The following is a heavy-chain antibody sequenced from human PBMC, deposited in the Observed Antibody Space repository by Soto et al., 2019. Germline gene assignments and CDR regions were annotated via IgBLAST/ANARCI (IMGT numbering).Heavy chain of an antibody. CDR3: ARTVVTPSSAFDI. CDR1: GSSLSNARMG. J-gene: IGHJ3*02. D-gene: IGHD2-21*02. CDR2: IFSNDEK. Sequence: QVTLKESGPVLVKPTETLTLTCTVSGSSLSNARMGVSWIRQPPGKALEWLAHIFSNDEKSYSTSLSSRLTISKDTSKGQVVLTMTNMDPVDTATYYCARTVVTPSSAFDIWGQGTMVTVSS. V-gene: IGHV2-26*01.